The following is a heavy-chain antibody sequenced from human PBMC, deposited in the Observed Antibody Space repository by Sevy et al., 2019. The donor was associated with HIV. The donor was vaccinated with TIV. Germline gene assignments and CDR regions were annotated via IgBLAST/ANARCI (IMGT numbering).Heavy chain of an antibody. CDR2: TYYRSKWYN. Sequence: SQTLSLTCAISGDSVSSNSAAWNWIRQSPSRGLEWLGRTYYRSKWYNDYAVSVKSRITINPDTSKKQFSLQLNSVTPDDTAVYYCARGDSSSANNWFDPWGQGTLVTVSS. D-gene: IGHD6-6*01. CDR3: ARGDSSSANNWFDP. CDR1: GDSVSSNSAA. V-gene: IGHV6-1*01. J-gene: IGHJ5*02.